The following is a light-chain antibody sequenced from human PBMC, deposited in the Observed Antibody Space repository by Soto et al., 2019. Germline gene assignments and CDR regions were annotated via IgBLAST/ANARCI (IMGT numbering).Light chain of an antibody. CDR2: GNN. Sequence: QSVLTQPPSASGTPGQRVTISCSGSSSNIGSNYVFWYQQFPGTAPNLLISGNNQRPSGVPDRFSGSKSGTSASLAISGLRSYAXAVYYCPPCDDSLRGPAFGTGSNVTVL. CDR1: SSNIGSNY. V-gene: IGLV1-47*01. CDR3: PPCDDSLRGPA. J-gene: IGLJ1*01.